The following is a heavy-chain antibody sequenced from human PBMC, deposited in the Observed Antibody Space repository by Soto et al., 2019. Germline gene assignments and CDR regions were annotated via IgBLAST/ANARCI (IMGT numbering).Heavy chain of an antibody. D-gene: IGHD6-13*01. V-gene: IGHV3-11*03. Sequence: GGSLRLSCAASGFTFSDYYMSWIRQAPGKGLEWVSYISSSSSYTNYADSVKGRFTISRDNAKNSLYLQMNSLRAEDTAVYYSARYSSSCFYFDYWGQGTLVTVS. CDR3: ARYSSSCFYFDY. J-gene: IGHJ4*02. CDR2: ISSSSSYT. CDR1: GFTFSDYY.